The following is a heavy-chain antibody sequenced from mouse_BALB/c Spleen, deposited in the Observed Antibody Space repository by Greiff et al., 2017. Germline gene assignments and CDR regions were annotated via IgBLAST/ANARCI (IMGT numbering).Heavy chain of an antibody. D-gene: IGHD1-1*01. V-gene: IGHV5-17*02. CDR2: ISSGSSTI. Sequence: EVHLVESGGGLVQPGGSRKLSCAASGFTFSSFGMHWVRQAPEKGLEWVAYISSGSSTIYYADTVKGRFTISRDNPKNTLFLQMTSLRSEDTAMYYCARGDYGSPWFAYWGQGTLVTVSA. J-gene: IGHJ3*01. CDR3: ARGDYGSPWFAY. CDR1: GFTFSSFG.